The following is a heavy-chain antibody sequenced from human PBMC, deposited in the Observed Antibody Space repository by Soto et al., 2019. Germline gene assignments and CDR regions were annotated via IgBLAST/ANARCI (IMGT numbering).Heavy chain of an antibody. CDR3: ARLGPYASGTYSFRHNRFAP. D-gene: IGHD3-10*01. CDR1: GFTVSSSQ. V-gene: IGHV3-53*01. J-gene: IGHJ5*02. Sequence: EVQLVESGGGLIQSGGSLRLSCAASGFTVSSSQMTWVRQAPGKALEWVSVIFIGGTTQYAVSVKGRFTISRDYSKNTVYLQMNSLRAEDTAVYYCARLGPYASGTYSFRHNRFAPWGQGTLVTVSP. CDR2: IFIGGTT.